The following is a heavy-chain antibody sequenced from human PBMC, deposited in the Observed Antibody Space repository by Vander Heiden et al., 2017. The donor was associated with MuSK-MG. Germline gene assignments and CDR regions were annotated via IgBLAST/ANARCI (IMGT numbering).Heavy chain of an antibody. CDR2: ISSSSSYI. CDR1: GFTFSSYS. D-gene: IGHD1-26*01. V-gene: IGHV3-21*01. Sequence: EVQLVESGGGLVKPGGSLRLSCAASGFTFSSYSMNWVRQAPGKGLEWVSSISSSSSYIYYADSVKGRFTISRDNAKNSLYLQMNSLRAEDTAVYYCARDFHGGSYSPGLLLVWGQGTLVTVSS. J-gene: IGHJ4*02. CDR3: ARDFHGGSYSPGLLLV.